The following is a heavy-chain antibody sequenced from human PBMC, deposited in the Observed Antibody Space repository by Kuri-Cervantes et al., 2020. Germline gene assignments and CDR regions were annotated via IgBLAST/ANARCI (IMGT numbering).Heavy chain of an antibody. CDR3: ARVVGSSYAFDI. D-gene: IGHD6-6*01. J-gene: IGHJ3*02. CDR2: ITSTSSKI. CDR1: GFASGLTFSSYS. V-gene: IGHV3-21*01. Sequence: GGSLRLSCAASGFASGLTFSSYSMNWVRQAPGKGLEWVSSITSTSSKIDYADSVKGRFTISRDNAKNSLYLQMNSLRAEDTAVYYCARVVGSSYAFDIWGQGTMVTVSS.